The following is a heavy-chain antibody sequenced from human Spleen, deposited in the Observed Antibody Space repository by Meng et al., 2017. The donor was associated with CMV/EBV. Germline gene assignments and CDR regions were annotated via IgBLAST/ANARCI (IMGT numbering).Heavy chain of an antibody. J-gene: IGHJ4*02. CDR2: SSGCDGNT. CDR3: ARDENGSNGQDF. CDR1: GYTWKSYG. Sequence: AAGYTWKSYGVSRGRQAPGQGLEGMGWSSGCDGNTKEAPKLQGRVILTIETSTSTAYRELTRLRSDDTAVYFCARDENGSNGQDFWGQGTLVTVSS. D-gene: IGHD5-24*01. V-gene: IGHV1-18*01.